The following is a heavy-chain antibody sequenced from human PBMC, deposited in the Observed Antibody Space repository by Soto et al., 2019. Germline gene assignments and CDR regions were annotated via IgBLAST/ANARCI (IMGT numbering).Heavy chain of an antibody. CDR1: GGSISSGGYS. V-gene: IGHV4-30-2*01. J-gene: IGHJ5*02. Sequence: QLQLQESGSGLVKPSQTLSLTCAVSGGSISSGGYSWSWIRQPPGKGLEWIGYIYHSGSTYYNPSLKSRVTISVDRSKNQFSLKLSSVTAADTAVYYCARARVAAAGNWFDPWGQGPLVTVSS. CDR2: IYHSGST. CDR3: ARARVAAAGNWFDP. D-gene: IGHD6-13*01.